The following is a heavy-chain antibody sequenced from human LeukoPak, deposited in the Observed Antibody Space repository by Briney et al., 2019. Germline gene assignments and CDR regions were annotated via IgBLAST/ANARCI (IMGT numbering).Heavy chain of an antibody. J-gene: IGHJ4*02. CDR1: GGSLSSNSYY. Sequence: SETLSLTRTVSGGSLSSNSYYWGWISQHPGKGMEWVGSIYYSSSTSFNPSLKSLVTISVDTSKNHFSLKLSSVTAPDTAVYYCARQLGYCSSTSCYADKVYYWGQGTLVTVSS. D-gene: IGHD2-2*01. CDR3: ARQLGYCSSTSCYADKVYY. CDR2: IYYSSST. V-gene: IGHV4-39*01.